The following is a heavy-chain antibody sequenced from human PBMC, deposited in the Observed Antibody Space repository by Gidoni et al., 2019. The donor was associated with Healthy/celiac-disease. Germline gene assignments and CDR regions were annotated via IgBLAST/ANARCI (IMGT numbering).Heavy chain of an antibody. Sequence: QVQLQESGPGLVKPSETLSLTCTVSGGSISSYYWSWFRQPPGKGLEWIGYIYYSGSTNYNPSLKSRVTISVDTSKNQFSLKLSSVTAADTAVYYCAREGGSGDYFDYWGQGTLVTVSS. D-gene: IGHD3-16*01. CDR1: GGSISSYY. J-gene: IGHJ4*02. CDR3: AREGGSGDYFDY. CDR2: IYYSGST. V-gene: IGHV4-59*01.